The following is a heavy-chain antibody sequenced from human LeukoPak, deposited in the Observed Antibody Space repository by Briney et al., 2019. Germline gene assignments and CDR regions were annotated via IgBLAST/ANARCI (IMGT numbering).Heavy chain of an antibody. CDR3: ARASRSGELYH. J-gene: IGHJ4*02. CDR1: GGSISTYY. V-gene: IGHV4-59*12. D-gene: IGHD3-10*01. Sequence: PSETLSLTCTLSGGSISTYYWSWVRQPPGKGLEWIGYIYYTGSTDYNPSLKSRVTMSVDTSKNQFSLKLSSVTAADTAVYYCARASRSGELYHWGQGTLVTVSS. CDR2: IYYTGST.